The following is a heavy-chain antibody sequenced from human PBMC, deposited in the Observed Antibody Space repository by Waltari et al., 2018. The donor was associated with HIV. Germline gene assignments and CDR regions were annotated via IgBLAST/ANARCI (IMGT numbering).Heavy chain of an antibody. CDR1: GFTFSNYG. CDR2: IWYDGRNK. V-gene: IGHV3-33*01. J-gene: IGHJ4*02. Sequence: QVKLVESGGGVVQPGKSVRLSCVASGFTFSNYGMHWVRQAPGKGLEGVAIIWYDGRNKYYADSVKGRFTISRDNSRNTVYLQMDSVKVDDTAVYYCASGYGGRNFDFWGPGTPISVSS. CDR3: ASGYGGRNFDF. D-gene: IGHD5-18*01.